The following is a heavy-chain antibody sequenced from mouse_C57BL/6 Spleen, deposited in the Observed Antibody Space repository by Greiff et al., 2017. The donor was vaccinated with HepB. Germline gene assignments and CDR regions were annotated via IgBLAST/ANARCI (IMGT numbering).Heavy chain of an antibody. V-gene: IGHV1-61*01. CDR2: IYPSDSET. Sequence: QVQLQQPGAELVRPGSSVKLSCKASGYTFTSYWMDWVKQRPGQGLEWIGNIYPSDSETHYNQKFKDKATLTVDKSSSTAYMQLSSLTSEDPAVYYGARSGSSYRWYFDVWGTGTTVTVSS. J-gene: IGHJ1*03. CDR1: GYTFTSYW. CDR3: ARSGSSYRWYFDV. D-gene: IGHD1-1*01.